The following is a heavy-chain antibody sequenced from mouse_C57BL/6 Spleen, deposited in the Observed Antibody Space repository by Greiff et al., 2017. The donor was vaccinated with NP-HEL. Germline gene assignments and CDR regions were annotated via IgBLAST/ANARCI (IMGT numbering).Heavy chain of an antibody. CDR3: ARWGGYYAMDY. V-gene: IGHV1-82*01. D-gene: IGHD1-1*02. CDR2: IYPGDGDT. J-gene: IGHJ4*01. CDR1: GYAFSSSW. Sequence: VQGVESGPELVKPGASVKISCKASGYAFSSSWMNWVKQRPGKGLEWIGRIYPGDGDTNYNGKFKGKATLTADKSSSTAYMQLSSLTSEDSAVYFCARWGGYYAMDYWGQGTSVTVSS.